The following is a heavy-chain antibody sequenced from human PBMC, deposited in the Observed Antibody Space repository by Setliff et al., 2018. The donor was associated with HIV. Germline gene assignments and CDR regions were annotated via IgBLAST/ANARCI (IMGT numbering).Heavy chain of an antibody. J-gene: IGHJ6*03. Sequence: GGSLRLSCAATGFSFNNAWMNWVRQAPGKGLEWVGRTKSKTDGETTDYGPPVRGRFTISRDDSINTLYLQMNSLKTEDTAVYYCVRSKPEIRYYYDTSGYKCFYYYMDVWGKGTTVTVSS. CDR2: TKSKTDGETT. CDR1: GFSFNNAW. V-gene: IGHV3-15*07. CDR3: VRSKPEIRYYYDTSGYKCFYYYMDV. D-gene: IGHD3-22*01.